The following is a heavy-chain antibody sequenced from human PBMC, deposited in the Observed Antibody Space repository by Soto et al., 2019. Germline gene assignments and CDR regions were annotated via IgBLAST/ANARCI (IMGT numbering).Heavy chain of an antibody. CDR3: ARRWGTSFDF. CDR1: GGSISSYY. J-gene: IGHJ4*02. D-gene: IGHD7-27*01. CDR2: IYYSGST. V-gene: IGHV4-59*01. Sequence: QVQLQESGPGLVKPSETLSLTCTVSGGSISSYYWSWIRQPPGKGLEWIGYIYYSGSTHYHPSLKSRVAISVDTSKNQFPLKLTSVTAADKAVYYCARRWGTSFDFWGQGTLVTVSS.